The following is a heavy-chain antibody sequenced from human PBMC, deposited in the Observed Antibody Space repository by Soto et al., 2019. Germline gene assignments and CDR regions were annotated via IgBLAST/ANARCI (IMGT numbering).Heavy chain of an antibody. D-gene: IGHD3-10*01. CDR1: GVSFRGYY. Sequence: SETLSLTCAVYGVSFRGYYWSWIRQPPGKGLEWIGEVNHSGSTNYNPSLKSRVTISVDTSKNQFSLKLSSVTAADTAVYYCARLVITMVRGVIPRPKFYYYYMDVWGKGTTVT. CDR3: ARLVITMVRGVIPRPKFYYYYMDV. CDR2: VNHSGST. V-gene: IGHV4-34*01. J-gene: IGHJ6*03.